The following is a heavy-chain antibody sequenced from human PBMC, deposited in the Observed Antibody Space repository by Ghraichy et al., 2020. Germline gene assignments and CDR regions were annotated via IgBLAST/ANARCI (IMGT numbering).Heavy chain of an antibody. CDR2: ISSSGSTI. D-gene: IGHD3-22*01. CDR1: GFSFSSYE. V-gene: IGHV3-48*03. Sequence: GGSLRLSCAASGFSFSSYEMNWVRQAPGKGLEWVSYISSSGSTIYYADSVKGRFTISRDNAKNSLYLQMNSLRAGDTAVYYCARAPPSYYYDSSGYYFTFDIWGQGTMVTVSS. J-gene: IGHJ3*02. CDR3: ARAPPSYYYDSSGYYFTFDI.